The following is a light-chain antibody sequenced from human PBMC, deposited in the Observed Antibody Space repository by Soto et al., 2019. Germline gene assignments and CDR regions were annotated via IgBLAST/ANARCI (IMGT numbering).Light chain of an antibody. Sequence: QSALTQPRSVSGSPGQSVTISCTGTSSDVGAYDYVSWYQHHPTKAPKLLIYDVTERPSGVPDRFSGFKSGNTASLTISVLQVEDEDDYDCCSCACTHSFVFGTGTKLTVL. V-gene: IGLV2-11*01. CDR3: CSCACTHSFV. J-gene: IGLJ1*01. CDR2: DVT. CDR1: SSDVGAYDY.